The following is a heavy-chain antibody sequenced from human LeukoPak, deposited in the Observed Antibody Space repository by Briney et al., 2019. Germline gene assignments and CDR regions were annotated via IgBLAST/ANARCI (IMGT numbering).Heavy chain of an antibody. J-gene: IGHJ3*02. CDR3: ARVPYYYDSSGSAFDI. D-gene: IGHD3-22*01. Sequence: PSETLSLTCAVYGASFSGYYWSWIRQPPGKGLEWIGEINHSGSTNYNPSLKSRVTISVDTSKNQFSLELSSVTAADTAVYYCARVPYYYDSSGSAFDIWGQGTMVTVSS. CDR2: INHSGST. CDR1: GASFSGYY. V-gene: IGHV4-34*01.